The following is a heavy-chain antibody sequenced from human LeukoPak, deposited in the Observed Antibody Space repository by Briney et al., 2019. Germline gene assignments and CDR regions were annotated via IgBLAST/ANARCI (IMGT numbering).Heavy chain of an antibody. D-gene: IGHD6-6*01. V-gene: IGHV4-34*01. CDR3: ARGARGIAARYYYYYYMDV. CDR2: INHSGTT. J-gene: IGHJ6*03. Sequence: KPSETLSLTCAVYGGSFSGYYWSWIRQPPGKGLEWIGEINHSGTTNYNPSLKSRVTMSVDTSKNQFSLKLSSVTAADTAVYYCARGARGIAARYYYYYYMDVWGKGTTVTVSS. CDR1: GGSFSGYY.